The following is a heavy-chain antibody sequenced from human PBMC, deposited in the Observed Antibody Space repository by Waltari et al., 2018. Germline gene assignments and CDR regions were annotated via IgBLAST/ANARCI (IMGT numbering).Heavy chain of an antibody. J-gene: IGHJ4*02. D-gene: IGHD2-2*01. Sequence: EVQLVESGGGLVQPGRSLRLSCAASGFTFDDSAMHWVRQAPGKGLEWVSGISWNSGSIGYADSVKGRFTISRDNAKNSLYLQMNSLRAEDTALYYCAKSSTSSTSYYFDYWGQGTLVTVSS. CDR3: AKSSTSSTSYYFDY. V-gene: IGHV3-9*01. CDR2: ISWNSGSI. CDR1: GFTFDDSA.